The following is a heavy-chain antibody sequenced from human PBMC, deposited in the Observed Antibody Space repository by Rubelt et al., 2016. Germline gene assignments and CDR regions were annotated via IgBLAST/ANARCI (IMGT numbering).Heavy chain of an antibody. Sequence: STYYNPSLKSRVTISVDTSKNQFSLKLSSVTAADTAVYYCAREGKGQSIAAVDYWGQGTLVTVSS. D-gene: IGHD6-6*01. V-gene: IGHV4-31*02. CDR3: AREGKGQSIAAVDY. CDR2: ST. J-gene: IGHJ4*02.